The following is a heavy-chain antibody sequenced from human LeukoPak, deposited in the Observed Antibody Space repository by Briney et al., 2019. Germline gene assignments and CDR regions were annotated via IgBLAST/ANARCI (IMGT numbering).Heavy chain of an antibody. Sequence: SGTLSLTCAVYGGSFSGYYWSWIRQPPGKGLEWIGEINHSGSTNYNPSLKSRVTISVDTSKNQFSLKLSSVTAADTAVYYCARGLRRYYGSGSYSNYYYGMDVWGKGTTVTVSS. D-gene: IGHD3-10*01. CDR1: GGSFSGYY. J-gene: IGHJ6*04. CDR2: INHSGST. V-gene: IGHV4-34*01. CDR3: ARGLRRYYGSGSYSNYYYGMDV.